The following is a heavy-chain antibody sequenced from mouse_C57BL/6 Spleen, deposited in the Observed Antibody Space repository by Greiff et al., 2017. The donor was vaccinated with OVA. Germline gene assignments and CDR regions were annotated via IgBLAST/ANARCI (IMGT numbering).Heavy chain of an antibody. Sequence: QVQLQQPGAELVMPGASVKLSCKASGYTFTSYWMHWVQQRPGQGLEWIGEIDPSDSYTNYNQKFKGKSTLTVDKSSSTAYMQLSSLTSEDSAVYYCARGTTVPDFDYWGQGTTLTVSS. CDR2: IDPSDSYT. D-gene: IGHD1-1*01. CDR1: GYTFTSYW. V-gene: IGHV1-69*01. CDR3: ARGTTVPDFDY. J-gene: IGHJ2*01.